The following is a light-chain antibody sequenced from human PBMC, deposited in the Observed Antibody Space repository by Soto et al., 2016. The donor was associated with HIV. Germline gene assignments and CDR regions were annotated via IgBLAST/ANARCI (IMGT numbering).Light chain of an antibody. V-gene: IGLV3-21*02. CDR3: QVWDSGSDHNV. CDR2: DDS. J-gene: IGLJ1*01. CDR1: RIGSKS. Sequence: SYVLIQPPSVSVAPGETARVTCGGNRIGSKSVHWYQQKPGQAPVLVVYDDSDRPSGIPERFSGSNSGNTATLTISRVEAGDEADYYCQVWDSGSDHNVFGTGTKVTVL.